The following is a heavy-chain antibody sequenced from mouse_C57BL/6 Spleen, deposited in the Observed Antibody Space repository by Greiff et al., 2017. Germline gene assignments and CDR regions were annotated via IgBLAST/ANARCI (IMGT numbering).Heavy chain of an antibody. CDR1: GYAFSSYW. V-gene: IGHV1-80*01. CDR2: IYPGDGDT. CDR3: ARRWLLRRAMDY. D-gene: IGHD2-3*01. Sequence: QVQLQQSGAELVKPGASVKISCKASGYAFSSYWMNWVKQRPGKGLEWIGQIYPGDGDTNYNGKFKGKATLTADKASSTAYMQLSSLTSEDSAVYFCARRWLLRRAMDYWGQGTSVTVSS. J-gene: IGHJ4*01.